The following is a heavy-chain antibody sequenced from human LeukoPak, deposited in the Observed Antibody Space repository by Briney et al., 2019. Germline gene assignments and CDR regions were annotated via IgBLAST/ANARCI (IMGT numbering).Heavy chain of an antibody. D-gene: IGHD3-22*01. CDR3: ASDSSGYFDY. CDR2: ISYDGSNK. J-gene: IGHJ4*02. Sequence: PGGSLRLSCAASGFTFSSYAMHWVRQAPGKGLEWVAVISYDGSNKYYADSVKGRFTISRDNSKNTLYLQMNSLRAEDTAVCYCASDSSGYFDYWGQGTLVTVSS. V-gene: IGHV3-30*04. CDR1: GFTFSSYA.